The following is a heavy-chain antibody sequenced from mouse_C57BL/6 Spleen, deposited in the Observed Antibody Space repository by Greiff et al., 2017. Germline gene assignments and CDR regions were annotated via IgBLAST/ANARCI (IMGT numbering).Heavy chain of an antibody. J-gene: IGHJ2*01. CDR2: INPNYGTT. Sequence: VQLQQSGPELVKPGASVKISCKASGYSFTDYNMNWVKQSNGKSLEWIGVINPNYGTTSYNQKFKGKATLTVDQSSSTAYMQINSLTSEDSAVYYCARRGDYDYDQGFDYSGQGTTLTVSS. V-gene: IGHV1-39*01. D-gene: IGHD2-4*01. CDR1: GYSFTDYN. CDR3: ARRGDYDYDQGFDY.